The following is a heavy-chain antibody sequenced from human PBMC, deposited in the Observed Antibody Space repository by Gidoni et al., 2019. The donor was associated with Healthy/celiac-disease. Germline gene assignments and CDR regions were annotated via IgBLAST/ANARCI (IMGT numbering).Heavy chain of an antibody. CDR1: GYTFTSYD. V-gene: IGHV1-8*01. J-gene: IGHJ6*02. CDR2: MNPNSGNT. Sequence: QVQLVQSGAEVKKPGASVKVSCKASGYTFTSYDINWVRQATGQGLEWMGWMNPNSGNTGYAQKFQGRVTMTRNTSISTAYMELSSLRSEDTAVYYCASPISMVRGVTPYYGMDVWGQGTTVTVSS. D-gene: IGHD3-10*01. CDR3: ASPISMVRGVTPYYGMDV.